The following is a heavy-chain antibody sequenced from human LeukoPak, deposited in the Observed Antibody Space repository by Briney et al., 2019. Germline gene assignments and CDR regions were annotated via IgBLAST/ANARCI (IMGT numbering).Heavy chain of an antibody. J-gene: IGHJ4*02. Sequence: PGGSLRLSCEASGFSFSAAWMTWVRQAPGKGLEWVATIKNDGSDKYYVDSVKGRFTISRDNAKNSLYLQMNSLRAEDTAVYYCARGGPPFDYWGQGTLVTVSS. CDR3: ARGGPPFDY. CDR1: GFSFSAAW. V-gene: IGHV3-7*01. CDR2: IKNDGSDK.